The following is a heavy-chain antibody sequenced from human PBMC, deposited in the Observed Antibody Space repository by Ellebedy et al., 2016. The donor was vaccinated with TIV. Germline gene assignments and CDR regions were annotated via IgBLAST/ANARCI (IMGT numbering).Heavy chain of an antibody. CDR1: GLTFSTSC. CDR3: SRADGIGRYHFDS. CDR2: ISYGGTYI. V-gene: IGHV3-21*01. J-gene: IGHJ4*02. Sequence: PGGSLRLSCAASGLTFSTSCLNWVRQAPGKGLEWVSSISYGGTYIYYADSVKGRFTVSRDDAKNSLYLQMSSLRAEDTAVYYCSRADGIGRYHFDSWGPGTLVTVSS. D-gene: IGHD1-1*01.